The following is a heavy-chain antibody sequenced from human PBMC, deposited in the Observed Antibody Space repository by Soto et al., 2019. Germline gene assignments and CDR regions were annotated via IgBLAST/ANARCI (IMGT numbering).Heavy chain of an antibody. CDR3: AQVGNDGEY. CDR1: GYTFTRNY. V-gene: IGHV1-46*03. Sequence: QVQLVQSGAEVKKPGASVKVSCKASGYTFTRNYAHWVRQAPGQGLEWMGIINPNGGSTSSAQKFQGSVTMTRDTSTNTVYMELRSLRSEDTAVYYCAQVGNDGEYWGQGTLVTVSS. CDR2: INPNGGST. J-gene: IGHJ4*02. D-gene: IGHD3-10*01.